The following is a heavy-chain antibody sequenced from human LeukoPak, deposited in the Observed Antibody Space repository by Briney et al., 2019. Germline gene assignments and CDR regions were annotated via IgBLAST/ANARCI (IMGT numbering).Heavy chain of an antibody. D-gene: IGHD1-7*01. V-gene: IGHV3-23*01. CDR2: ISDSADNT. Sequence: GGSLRLSCAASGFTFSSYAMSWVRQAPGKGLEWVSSISDSADNTYYADSVKGRFTISRDNAKNSLYLQMNNLRAEDTAVYYCATLPGGLKLRGDVWGKGTTVAVSS. J-gene: IGHJ6*04. CDR1: GFTFSSYA. CDR3: ATLPGGLKLRGDV.